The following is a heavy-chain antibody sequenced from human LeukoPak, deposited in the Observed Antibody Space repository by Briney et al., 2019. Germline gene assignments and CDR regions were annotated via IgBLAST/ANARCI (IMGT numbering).Heavy chain of an antibody. CDR2: ISGSGGST. Sequence: GSLRLSCAASGFTFSSYAMSWVRQAPGKGLEWVSAISGSGGSTYYADSVKGRFTISRDNSKNTLYLQMNSLRAEDTAVYYYAKDYYESSGYGYLDYWGQGTLVTVSS. CDR1: GFTFSSYA. CDR3: AKDYYESSGYGYLDY. D-gene: IGHD3-22*01. J-gene: IGHJ4*02. V-gene: IGHV3-23*01.